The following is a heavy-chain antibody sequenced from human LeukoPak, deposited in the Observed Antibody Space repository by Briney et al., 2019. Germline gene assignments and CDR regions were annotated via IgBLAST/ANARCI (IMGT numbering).Heavy chain of an antibody. Sequence: GGSLRPSCAASGFTFSSYAMSWVRQAPGKGLEWVSAISGSGGSTYYADSVKGRFTISRDNSKNTLYLQMNSLRAEDTAVYYCATWSGYSSSWYNLNWGQGTLVTVSS. J-gene: IGHJ4*02. CDR2: ISGSGGST. V-gene: IGHV3-23*01. D-gene: IGHD6-13*01. CDR3: ATWSGYSSSWYNLN. CDR1: GFTFSSYA.